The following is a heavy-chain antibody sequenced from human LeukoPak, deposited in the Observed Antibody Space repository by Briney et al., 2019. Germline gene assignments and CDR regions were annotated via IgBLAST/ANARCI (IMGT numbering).Heavy chain of an antibody. Sequence: PSETLSLTCTVSGGSISSYYWSWIRQPPGKGLEWIGYIYYSGSTNYNPSLKSRVTISVDTSKNQFSLKLSSVTAADTAVYYCARDRGREYYYGSGSYYSWFDPWGQGTLVTVSS. V-gene: IGHV4-59*01. J-gene: IGHJ5*02. D-gene: IGHD3-10*01. CDR2: IYYSGST. CDR1: GGSISSYY. CDR3: ARDRGREYYYGSGSYYSWFDP.